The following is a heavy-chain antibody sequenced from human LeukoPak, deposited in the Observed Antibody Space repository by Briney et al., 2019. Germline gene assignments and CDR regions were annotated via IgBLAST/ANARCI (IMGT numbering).Heavy chain of an antibody. V-gene: IGHV4-61*02. D-gene: IGHD1-26*01. CDR3: AREIPYSGPTTTYYYYYYYMDV. Sequence: SETLSLTCTVSGGSISSGSYYWSWIRQPAGKGLEWIGRIYTSGSTNYNPSLKSRVTISLDTSKNQFSLKLSSVTAADTAVYYCAREIPYSGPTTTYYYYYYYMDVWGKGTTVTVSS. J-gene: IGHJ6*03. CDR1: GGSISSGSYY. CDR2: IYTSGST.